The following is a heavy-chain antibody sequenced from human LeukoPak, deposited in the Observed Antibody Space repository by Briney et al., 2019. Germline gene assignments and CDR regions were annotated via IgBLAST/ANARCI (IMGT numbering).Heavy chain of an antibody. Sequence: GGSLRLSCAASGFTFSSYAMSWVRQGPGKGLEWVSGISGSGGSTYCADSVKGRFTISRDNSKNTLYLQMNSLRAEDTAVYYCAKSRGQTQGNYYMDVWGKGTTVTVSS. V-gene: IGHV3-23*01. CDR1: GFTFSSYA. J-gene: IGHJ6*03. CDR3: AKSRGQTQGNYYMDV. CDR2: ISGSGGST.